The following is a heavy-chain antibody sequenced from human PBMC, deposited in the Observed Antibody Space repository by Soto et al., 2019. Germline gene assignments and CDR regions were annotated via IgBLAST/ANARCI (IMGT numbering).Heavy chain of an antibody. CDR2: IHHSGTT. Sequence: SETLSLTCAVYGGLYSDYYWSWIRQAPGKGLEWIGEIHHSGTTNYNPSLKSRVTITLDRSKNQFTLRLSSMTAADTAVYYCHARGPLPTAGNGEYYYYGMDVWGQGTTVTVSS. CDR1: GGLYSDYY. V-gene: IGHV4-34*03. CDR3: HARGPLPTAGNGEYYYYGMDV. J-gene: IGHJ6*02. D-gene: IGHD1-26*01.